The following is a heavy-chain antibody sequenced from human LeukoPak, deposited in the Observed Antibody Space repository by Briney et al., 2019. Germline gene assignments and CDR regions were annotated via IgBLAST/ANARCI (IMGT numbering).Heavy chain of an antibody. Sequence: GGSLRLSCAASGFIFNDYGMHWVRQAPGKGLEWVSVTRFGGGDKTYADSVKGGFTISGDNSRNTVYLQMNSLRGEASAVYYCAKDSPTSDPFENWGQGTLVTVSS. CDR3: AKDSPTSDPFEN. CDR2: TRFGGGDK. J-gene: IGHJ4*02. CDR1: GFIFNDYG. V-gene: IGHV3-30*02.